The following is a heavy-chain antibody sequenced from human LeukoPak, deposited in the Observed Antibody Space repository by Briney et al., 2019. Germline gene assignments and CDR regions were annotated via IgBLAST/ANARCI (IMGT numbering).Heavy chain of an antibody. D-gene: IGHD2-15*01. Sequence: ASVKVSCKASGYTFTSYGISWVRQAPGQGLEWMGWISAYNGNTNYAQKLQGRVTMTTDTSTSTAYMELRSLRSDDTAVYYCARLLLRGDRGGGLDYWGQGTLVTVSS. CDR3: ARLLLRGDRGGGLDY. CDR2: ISAYNGNT. V-gene: IGHV1-18*01. CDR1: GYTFTSYG. J-gene: IGHJ4*02.